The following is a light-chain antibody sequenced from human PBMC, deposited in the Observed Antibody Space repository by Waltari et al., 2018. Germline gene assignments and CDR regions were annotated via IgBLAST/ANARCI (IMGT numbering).Light chain of an antibody. CDR1: NSNIGSNP. CDR3: ASWDDGLGDHYV. V-gene: IGLV1-47*01. J-gene: IGLJ1*01. Sequence: QSVLTPPPSASGTPGQRVTISCSGSNSNIGSNPVYWYQQLPGTAPTLLISRNERRPSGPPDRFAGAKAASADALAISGLRSEDEADYYCASWDDGLGDHYVFGTGTKVTV. CDR2: RNE.